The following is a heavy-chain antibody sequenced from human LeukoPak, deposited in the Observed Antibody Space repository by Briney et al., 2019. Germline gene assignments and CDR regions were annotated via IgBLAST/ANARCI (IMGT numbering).Heavy chain of an antibody. CDR2: IKQDGSEK. D-gene: IGHD3-9*01. V-gene: IGHV3-7*01. J-gene: IGHJ4*02. Sequence: HSGGSLRLSCAASGFTFSSYWMSWVRQAPGKGLEWVANIKQDGSEKYYVDSVKGRFTISRDNAKNSLYLQMNSLRAEDTAVYYCASRFGPPDIYDILTGPPLDYWGQGTLVTVSS. CDR1: GFTFSSYW. CDR3: ASRFGPPDIYDILTGPPLDY.